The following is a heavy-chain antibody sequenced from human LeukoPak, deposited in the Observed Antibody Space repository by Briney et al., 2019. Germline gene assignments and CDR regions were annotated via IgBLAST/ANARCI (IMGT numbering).Heavy chain of an antibody. D-gene: IGHD3-3*01. Sequence: SETLSLTCAVYGGSFSGYYWSWIRQPPGKGLEWIGEINHSGSTNYNPSLKSRVTMSVDTSKNQVSLRLSSVTAADTAVYYCAGLFGGDWFDPWGRGTLVTVSS. V-gene: IGHV4-34*01. CDR3: AGLFGGDWFDP. CDR1: GGSFSGYY. CDR2: INHSGST. J-gene: IGHJ5*02.